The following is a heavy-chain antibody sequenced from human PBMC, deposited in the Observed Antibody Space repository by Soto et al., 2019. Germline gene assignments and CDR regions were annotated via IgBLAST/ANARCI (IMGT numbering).Heavy chain of an antibody. Sequence: GESLKISCQGSGYSFTSYWIGWVRQMPGKGLEWMGIIYPGDSDTRYSPSFQGQVTISADKSISTAYLQWSSLKASDTAMYYCASTLGYCSGGSCHQFDYWGQGTLVTVSS. CDR1: GYSFTSYW. CDR2: IYPGDSDT. V-gene: IGHV5-51*01. D-gene: IGHD2-15*01. J-gene: IGHJ4*02. CDR3: ASTLGYCSGGSCHQFDY.